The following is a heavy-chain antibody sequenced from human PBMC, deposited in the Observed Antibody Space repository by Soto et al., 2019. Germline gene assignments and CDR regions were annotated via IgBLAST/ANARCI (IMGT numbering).Heavy chain of an antibody. CDR3: GKNSAYRQLFDS. D-gene: IGHD1-1*01. V-gene: IGHV4-59*01. Sequence: SETLSLTCTVSGGSISSYYWSWIRQPPGKGLEWIGYIYYSGSTNYNPSLKSRVTISVDTSKNQFSLKLSSVTAADTAVYYCGKNSAYRQLFDSWSQGTLVTVSS. CDR2: IYYSGST. CDR1: GGSISSYY. J-gene: IGHJ4*02.